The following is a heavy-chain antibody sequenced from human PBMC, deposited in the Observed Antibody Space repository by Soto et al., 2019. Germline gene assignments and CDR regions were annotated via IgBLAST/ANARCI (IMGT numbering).Heavy chain of an antibody. CDR2: ISAYNGNT. CDR1: GYTFTSYG. J-gene: IGHJ3*02. D-gene: IGHD6-19*01. CDR3: ARDRGIAVAGHDAFDI. V-gene: IGHV1-18*01. Sequence: GASVKVSCKASGYTFTSYGISWVRQAPGQGLEWMGWISAYNGNTNYAQKLQGRVTMTTDTSTSTAYMELRSLRSDDTAVYYCARDRGIAVAGHDAFDIWGQGTMVTLSS.